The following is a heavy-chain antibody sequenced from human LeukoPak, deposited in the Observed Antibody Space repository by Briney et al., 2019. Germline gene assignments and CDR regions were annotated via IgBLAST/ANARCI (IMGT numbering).Heavy chain of an antibody. D-gene: IGHD5-24*01. V-gene: IGHV3-7*01. CDR3: ASSTTMGPYYYYGMVV. J-gene: IGHJ6*02. CDR2: IKKDGSEK. Sequence: GGSLTLSCAASGFTVSSYWMSWVRQPPAPGQEWVGNIKKDGSEKYYVDSVKGRFTISRDNDKNALYLQMNSQRAEHTAVYYCASSTTMGPYYYYGMVVWGQGTTVTVSS. CDR1: GFTVSSYW.